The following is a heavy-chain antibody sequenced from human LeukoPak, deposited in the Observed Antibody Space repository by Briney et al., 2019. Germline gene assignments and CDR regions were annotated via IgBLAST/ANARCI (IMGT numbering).Heavy chain of an antibody. CDR3: AKEVYSGYYTPGDY. J-gene: IGHJ4*02. CDR1: GFSVTTTF. D-gene: IGHD3-22*01. Sequence: PGGSLRLSCTASGFSVTTTFVSWVRQAPGKGLEWVSAISASGVSKYYADSVKGRFTISRDKSKNTLYLQMNSLRAEDTAVYFCAKEVYSGYYTPGDYWGQGNLVTVSS. V-gene: IGHV3-23*01. CDR2: ISASGVSK.